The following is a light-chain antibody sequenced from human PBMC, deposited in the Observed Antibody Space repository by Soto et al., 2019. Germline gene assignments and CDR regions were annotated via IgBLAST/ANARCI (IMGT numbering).Light chain of an antibody. CDR1: QTISRS. CDR3: QQYNGYPCA. V-gene: IGKV1-5*01. Sequence: DIQMTQSPSTLSASVGDRVTITCRASQTISRSLAWYQQKPGKAPKLLIYDASSLESGVPARFSGSGSGTEFTLTISSLEPDDFAIYYCQQYNGYPCAFGQGTKVDIK. J-gene: IGKJ1*01. CDR2: DAS.